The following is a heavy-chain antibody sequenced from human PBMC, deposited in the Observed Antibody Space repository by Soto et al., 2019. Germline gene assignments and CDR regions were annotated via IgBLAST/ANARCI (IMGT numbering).Heavy chain of an antibody. D-gene: IGHD3-10*01. J-gene: IGHJ6*02. CDR3: ARCSMVRGVIAYYYSGMDV. CDR2: IIPILGIA. CDR1: GGTFSSYT. V-gene: IGHV1-69*02. Sequence: SVKVSCKASGGTFSSYTISWVRQAPGQGLEWMGRIIPILGIANYAQKFQGGVTITADKSTSTAYMELSSLRSEDTAVYYCARCSMVRGVIAYYYSGMDVWGQGATVTVSS.